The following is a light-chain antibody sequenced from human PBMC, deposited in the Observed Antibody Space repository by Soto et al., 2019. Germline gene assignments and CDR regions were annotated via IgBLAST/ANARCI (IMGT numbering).Light chain of an antibody. Sequence: QSVLTQPPSVSAAPGQKVTISCSGSSSNIGNNYVSWYQQLPGTAPKLLIYDNNRRPSGIPDRFSDSKSGTSATLGITGLQTGDEADYFCATWDDSLSAVPFGGGTKLTVL. CDR2: DNN. CDR3: ATWDDSLSAVP. J-gene: IGLJ2*01. CDR1: SSNIGNNY. V-gene: IGLV1-51*01.